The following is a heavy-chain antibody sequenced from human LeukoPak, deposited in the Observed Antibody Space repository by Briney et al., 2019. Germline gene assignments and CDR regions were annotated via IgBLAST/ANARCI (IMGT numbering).Heavy chain of an antibody. Sequence: QPGGSLRLSCAASGFTFSSYSMNWVRQAPGKGLEWVAFIRYDGSNKYYADSVKGRFTISRDNSKNTLYLQMNSLRAEDTAVYYCASGGSYYGGGFDYWGQGTLVTVSS. D-gene: IGHD1-26*01. CDR1: GFTFSSYS. CDR2: IRYDGSNK. J-gene: IGHJ4*02. CDR3: ASGGSYYGGGFDY. V-gene: IGHV3-30*02.